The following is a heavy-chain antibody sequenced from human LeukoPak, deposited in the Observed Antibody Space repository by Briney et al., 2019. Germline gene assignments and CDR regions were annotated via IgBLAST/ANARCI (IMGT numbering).Heavy chain of an antibody. D-gene: IGHD2-21*01. Sequence: SETLSLTCTLSVGSIRGYYWTWIRQPAGKGLECIGRIFSSGSTNYNPSLKSRVTMSVDTSKNQFSLKLNSVTAADTAVYFCARSPQIGSTYLDYWGQGTPVTVSS. V-gene: IGHV4-4*07. J-gene: IGHJ4*02. CDR2: IFSSGST. CDR3: ARSPQIGSTYLDY. CDR1: VGSIRGYY.